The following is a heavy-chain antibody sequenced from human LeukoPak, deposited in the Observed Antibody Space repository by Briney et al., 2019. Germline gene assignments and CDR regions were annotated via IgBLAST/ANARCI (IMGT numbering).Heavy chain of an antibody. CDR3: ARGPSGYPFDY. CDR2: ISYDGSNK. CDR1: GFTFSSYG. V-gene: IGHV3-30*03. J-gene: IGHJ4*02. Sequence: PGGSLRLSCAASGFTFSSYGMHWVRQAPGKGLEWVAVISYDGSNKYYADSVKGRFTISRDNSKNTLYLQMNSLRAEDTAVYYCARGPSGYPFDYWGQGTLVTVSS. D-gene: IGHD1-1*01.